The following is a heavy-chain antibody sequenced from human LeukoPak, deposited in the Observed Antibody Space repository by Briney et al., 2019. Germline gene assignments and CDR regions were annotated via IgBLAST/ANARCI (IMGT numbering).Heavy chain of an antibody. Sequence: PGGSLRLSCKGSGYRFTNYLIGWVRQVPGKGLESMWIIYPGDFETRYSPSLQGQVTISADRSINTAYLHWRSLKASDTGIYYCVRRPSGWYYFDYWGQGTPVIVSS. V-gene: IGHV5-51*01. CDR3: VRRPSGWYYFDY. CDR2: IYPGDFET. D-gene: IGHD6-19*01. J-gene: IGHJ4*02. CDR1: GYRFTNYL.